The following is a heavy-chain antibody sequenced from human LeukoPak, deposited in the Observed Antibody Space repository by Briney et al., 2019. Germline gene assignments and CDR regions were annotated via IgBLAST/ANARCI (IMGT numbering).Heavy chain of an antibody. D-gene: IGHD6-13*01. J-gene: IGHJ4*02. CDR2: INPNSGGT. V-gene: IGHV1-2*02. CDR3: ARDQHSSSWYYTLDY. CDR1: GYTFTGYY. Sequence: ASVKVSCKASGYTFTGYYMHWVRQAPGQGLEWMGWINPNSGGTNYAQKFQGRVTMTRDTSISTAYMELSRLRSDDTAVYYCARDQHSSSWYYTLDYWGQGTLVIVSS.